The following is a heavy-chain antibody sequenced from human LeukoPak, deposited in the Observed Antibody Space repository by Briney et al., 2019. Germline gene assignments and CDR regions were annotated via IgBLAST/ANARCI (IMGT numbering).Heavy chain of an antibody. CDR1: GYTFTSYG. Sequence: ASVKVSCKASGYTFTSYGISRVRQAPGPGLEWMGWISAYNDNTNYAQKLQGRVTMTTDTSTSTAYMELRSLRSDDTAVYYCARGRPSVGATPYYYYYYMDVWGKGTTVTVSS. V-gene: IGHV1-18*01. CDR3: ARGRPSVGATPYYYYYYMDV. J-gene: IGHJ6*03. CDR2: ISAYNDNT. D-gene: IGHD1-26*01.